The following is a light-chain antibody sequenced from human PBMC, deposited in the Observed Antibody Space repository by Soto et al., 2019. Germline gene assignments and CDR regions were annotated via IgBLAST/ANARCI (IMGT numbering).Light chain of an antibody. CDR3: CSYTRSNTLV. V-gene: IGLV2-14*01. J-gene: IGLJ2*01. CDR2: EVS. CDR1: SSDVGGYSY. Sequence: QSALTQPASVSASPGQSITISCTGTSSDVGGYSYVSWYQQHPGKAPKLMIYEVSNRPSGVSNRFSGSKSGNTASLTISGLQAEDEADYYCCSYTRSNTLVFGGGTQLTVL.